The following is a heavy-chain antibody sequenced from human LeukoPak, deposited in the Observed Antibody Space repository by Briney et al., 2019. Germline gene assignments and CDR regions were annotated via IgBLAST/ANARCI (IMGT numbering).Heavy chain of an antibody. CDR3: ARVPAVISALWDY. CDR1: GYIFINYY. J-gene: IGHJ4*02. D-gene: IGHD2-21*01. CDR2: INAGNGNT. V-gene: IGHV1-3*01. Sequence: ASVKVSCKASGYIFINYYIHWVRQAPGQRLEWMGWINAGNGNTKYSQKFQGRLAITRDTSASTAYMELSSLRSEDTAVYYCARVPAVISALWDYWGQGTLVTVSS.